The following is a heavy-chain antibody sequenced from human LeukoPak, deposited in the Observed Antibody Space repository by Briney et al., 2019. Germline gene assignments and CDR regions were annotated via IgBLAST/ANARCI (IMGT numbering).Heavy chain of an antibody. Sequence: SETLSLTCPVSGGSISSYYWSWIRQPPGKGLEWIGYIYYSGSTNYNPSLKSRVTISVDTSKNQFSLKLSSVTAADTAVYYCARHDRYYDSSTFDIWGQGTTVTVSS. CDR1: GGSISSYY. CDR2: IYYSGST. V-gene: IGHV4-59*08. J-gene: IGHJ6*02. D-gene: IGHD3-22*01. CDR3: ARHDRYYDSSTFDI.